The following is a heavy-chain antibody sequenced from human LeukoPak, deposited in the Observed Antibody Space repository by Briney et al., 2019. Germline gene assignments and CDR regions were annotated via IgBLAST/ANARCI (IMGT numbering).Heavy chain of an antibody. J-gene: IGHJ5*02. CDR2: IYYSGST. CDR3: AREGGYCSSTSCAKTFDP. CDR1: GGSISSGGYY. Sequence: SETLSLTCTVSGGSISSGGYYWSRIRQHPGKGLEWIGYIYYSGSTYYNPSLKSRVTISVDTSKNQFSLKLSSVTAADTAVYYCAREGGYCSSTSCAKTFDPWGQGTLVIVSS. V-gene: IGHV4-31*03. D-gene: IGHD2-2*01.